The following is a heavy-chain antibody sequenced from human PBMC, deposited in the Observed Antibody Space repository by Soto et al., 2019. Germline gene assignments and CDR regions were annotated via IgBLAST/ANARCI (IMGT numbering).Heavy chain of an antibody. D-gene: IGHD3-3*01. J-gene: IGHJ3*02. Sequence: EVQLLESGGGLVQPGGSLRISCAASGFTFSSYAMSWVRQAPGKGLEWVSAISGSGGITYYADSVKGRFTISRDNSKNTLYLQMNSLRAEDTAVYYCAKDPFFYVFWSGTGGAFDIWGHGTMGTVSS. CDR2: ISGSGGIT. CDR1: GFTFSSYA. V-gene: IGHV3-23*01. CDR3: AKDPFFYVFWSGTGGAFDI.